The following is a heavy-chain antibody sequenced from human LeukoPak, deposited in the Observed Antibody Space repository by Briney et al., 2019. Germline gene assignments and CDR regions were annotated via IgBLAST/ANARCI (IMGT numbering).Heavy chain of an antibody. D-gene: IGHD2-15*01. V-gene: IGHV2-5*02. CDR2: IYWDDDK. CDR3: AHLPVGYCSGGSCWDWFDP. Sequence: SGPTLVNPTQTLTLTCTFSGFSLSTSGVGVGWIRQPPVKALEWLALIYWDDDKRYSPSLKSRLTITKDTSKNQVVLKMTNMDPVDTATYYCAHLPVGYCSGGSCWDWFDPWGQGTLVTVSS. J-gene: IGHJ5*02. CDR1: GFSLSTSGVG.